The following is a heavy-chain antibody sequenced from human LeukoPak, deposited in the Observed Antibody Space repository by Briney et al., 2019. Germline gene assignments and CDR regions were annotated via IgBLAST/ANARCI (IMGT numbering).Heavy chain of an antibody. V-gene: IGHV3-21*01. CDR3: ARVLIKVAATPFDY. CDR2: ISSSSSYI. Sequence: PGGSLRLSCAASGFTFSSYSMNWVRQAPGKGLEWVSSISSSSSYIYYADSVKGRFTISRDNAKNSLYLQMNSLRAEDTAVYYCARVLIKVAATPFDYWGQGTLVTVSS. D-gene: IGHD2-15*01. J-gene: IGHJ4*02. CDR1: GFTFSSYS.